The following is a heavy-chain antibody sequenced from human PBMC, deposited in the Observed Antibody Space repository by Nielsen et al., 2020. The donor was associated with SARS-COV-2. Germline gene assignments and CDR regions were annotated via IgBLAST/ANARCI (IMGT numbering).Heavy chain of an antibody. V-gene: IGHV3-21*01. Sequence: GESLKISCAASGFTFNRFSMNWVRQAPGKGLEWVSSISGNSYYIYYSDSVRGRFTISRDNAKNSLYLQMNSLRAEDTAVYYCARDWGYFDWGQGTLVTVSS. J-gene: IGHJ4*02. CDR2: ISGNSYYI. CDR1: GFTFNRFS. D-gene: IGHD3-9*01. CDR3: ARDWGYFD.